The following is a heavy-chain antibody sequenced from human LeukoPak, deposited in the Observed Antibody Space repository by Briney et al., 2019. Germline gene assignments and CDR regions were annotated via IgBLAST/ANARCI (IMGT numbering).Heavy chain of an antibody. CDR3: ARDLGYSYGRIFDY. V-gene: IGHV4-38-2*02. CDR1: GYSISSGYY. J-gene: IGHJ4*02. D-gene: IGHD5-18*01. CDR2: IYHSGST. Sequence: ASEALSLTCAVSGYSISSGYYWGWIRPPPGKGLEWIGIIYHSGSTYYNPSLKSRVTISVDTSKNQFSLKLSSVTAAGTAVYYCARDLGYSYGRIFDYWGQGTLVTVSS.